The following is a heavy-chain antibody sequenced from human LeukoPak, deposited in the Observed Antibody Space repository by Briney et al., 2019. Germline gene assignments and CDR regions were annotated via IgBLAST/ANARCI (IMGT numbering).Heavy chain of an antibody. D-gene: IGHD3-3*01. CDR3: TRDPDYDFWSGYFFGY. CDR1: GFTFGDYA. Sequence: PGGSLRLSCTASGFTFGDYAMSWFRQAPGKGLEWVGFIRSKAYGGTTEYAASVKGRFTISRDDSKSIAYLQMNSLKTEDTAVYYCTRDPDYDFWSGYFFGYWGQGTLVTVSS. J-gene: IGHJ4*02. CDR2: IRSKAYGGTT. V-gene: IGHV3-49*03.